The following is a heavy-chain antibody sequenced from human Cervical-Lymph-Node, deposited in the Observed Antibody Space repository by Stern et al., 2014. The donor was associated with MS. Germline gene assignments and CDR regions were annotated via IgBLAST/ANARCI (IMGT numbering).Heavy chain of an antibody. Sequence: VQLVESGAEVKKPGASVSVSCKASGYTFTAYYLHWVRQAPGQVLEWMGWINPNNGDTKYAQNFQGWVTMTRDTSISTAYMDLSSLTSDDTAVYYCARDLGTVTTPGDYWGQGTLVTVSS. CDR2: INPNNGDT. CDR3: ARDLGTVTTPGDY. V-gene: IGHV1-2*04. CDR1: GYTFTAYY. D-gene: IGHD4-17*01. J-gene: IGHJ4*02.